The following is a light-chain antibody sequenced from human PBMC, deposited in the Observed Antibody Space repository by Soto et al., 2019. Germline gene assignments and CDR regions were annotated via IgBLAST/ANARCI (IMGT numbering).Light chain of an antibody. V-gene: IGKV2-30*01. J-gene: IGKJ4*01. CDR1: QSLVYSDGNTY. CDR2: KVS. CDR3: MQGTYWPLT. Sequence: EVVMSQSPLSLPVTLGQPASISCRSSQSLVYSDGNTYLNWFQQRPGQAPRRLSYKVSNRDSGVPDRFSGRASGTDFTLKISRVEAKDVGVYYCMQGTYWPLTFGRGTTVETK.